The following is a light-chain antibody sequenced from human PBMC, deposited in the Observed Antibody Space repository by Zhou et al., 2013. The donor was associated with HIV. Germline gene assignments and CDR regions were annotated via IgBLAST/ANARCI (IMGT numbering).Light chain of an antibody. V-gene: IGKV3-20*01. CDR1: QSVPTSY. CDR3: QQYDNWPS. J-gene: IGKJ2*01. CDR2: GAS. Sequence: EIVLTQSPGILSLSPGERATLSCRASQSVPTSYLAWYQQKRGQAPRLLIYGASSRATNIPDRFSGSGSGTEFTLTISSLQSEDFAVYYCQQYDNWPSFGQGTKLQIK.